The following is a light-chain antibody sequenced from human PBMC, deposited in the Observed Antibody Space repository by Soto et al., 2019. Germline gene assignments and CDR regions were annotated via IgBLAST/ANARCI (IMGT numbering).Light chain of an antibody. CDR3: QQYHKWPPWT. CDR2: ETS. V-gene: IGKV3-15*01. CDR1: QSVSSN. Sequence: EIVMTQSPATLSVSPGERATLSCRASQSVSSNLAWYQQKPGQAPRLLIYETSIRATGIPARLSGSGSGTEFSLSISCLQFEDFAVYYCQQYHKWPPWTFGQGTKVDIK. J-gene: IGKJ1*01.